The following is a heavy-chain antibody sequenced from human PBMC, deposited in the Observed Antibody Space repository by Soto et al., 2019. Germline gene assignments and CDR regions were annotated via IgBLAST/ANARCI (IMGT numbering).Heavy chain of an antibody. CDR1: GGNIISICYY. Sequence: LETQFLTCTVSGGNIISICYYWGWIRQPPGKGLEWIGSIYYSGSTYYNPSLKSRVTISVDTSKNQFSLKLSSVTAADTAVYYCARRWGVPADAFDIWGQGTMVTVSS. CDR2: IYYSGST. CDR3: ARRWGVPADAFDI. J-gene: IGHJ3*02. V-gene: IGHV4-39*01. D-gene: IGHD2-2*01.